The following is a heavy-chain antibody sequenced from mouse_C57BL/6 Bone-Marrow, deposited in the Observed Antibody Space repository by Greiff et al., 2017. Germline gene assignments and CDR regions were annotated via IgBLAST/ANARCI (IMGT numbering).Heavy chain of an antibody. D-gene: IGHD1-1*01. V-gene: IGHV1-52*01. Sequence: QVQLKQPGAELVRPGSSVKLSCKASGYTFTSYWMHWVKQRPIQGLEWIGNIDPSDSETNYNQKFKDKATLTVDKSSSTAYMQLSSLTSEDSAVYYCARWGGSSYYAMDYWGQGTSVTVSS. CDR1: GYTFTSYW. J-gene: IGHJ4*01. CDR2: IDPSDSET. CDR3: ARWGGSSYYAMDY.